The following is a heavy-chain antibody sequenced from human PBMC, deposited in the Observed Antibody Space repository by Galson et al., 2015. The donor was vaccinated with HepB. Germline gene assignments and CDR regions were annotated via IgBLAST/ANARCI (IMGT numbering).Heavy chain of an antibody. Sequence: SLRLSCAASGFTFSSYSMNWVRQAPGKGLEWVSSISSSSSYIYYADSVKGRFTISRDNAKNSLYLQMNSLRAEDTAVYYCARVWDCSSTSCGLGWYYYYMDVWGKGTTVTVSS. CDR3: ARVWDCSSTSCGLGWYYYYMDV. J-gene: IGHJ6*03. CDR1: GFTFSSYS. V-gene: IGHV3-21*01. CDR2: ISSSSSYI. D-gene: IGHD2-2*01.